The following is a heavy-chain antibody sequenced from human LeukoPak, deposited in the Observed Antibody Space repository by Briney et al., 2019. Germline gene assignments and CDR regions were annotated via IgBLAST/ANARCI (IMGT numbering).Heavy chain of an antibody. J-gene: IGHJ4*02. CDR3: AKRRDYFDY. V-gene: IGHV3-23*01. CDR2: ISGSGDNT. CDR1: GFTFASYA. Sequence: GGSLRLSCAASGFTFASYAMSWVRQAPGKGLEWVSSISGSGDNTYYADSVKGRFTISRDNSKNTLYLQMNSLRAEDTAVYYCAKRRDYFDYWGQGTLVTVS.